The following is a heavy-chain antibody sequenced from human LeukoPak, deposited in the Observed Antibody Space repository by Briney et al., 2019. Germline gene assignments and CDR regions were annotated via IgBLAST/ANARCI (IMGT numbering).Heavy chain of an antibody. CDR3: ASEGNYDSSGYSRYNYYYMDV. V-gene: IGHV1-46*04. CDR1: GYTFTNYY. D-gene: IGHD3-22*01. Sequence: GASVKVSCKASGYTFTNYYIHWVRQAPGQGLEWMGIINPGAGSTTYAQKLQGRVSMTWDTSTSTVYMQLSSLRSEDTAVYYCASEGNYDSSGYSRYNYYYMDVWGKGTAVTVSS. CDR2: INPGAGST. J-gene: IGHJ6*03.